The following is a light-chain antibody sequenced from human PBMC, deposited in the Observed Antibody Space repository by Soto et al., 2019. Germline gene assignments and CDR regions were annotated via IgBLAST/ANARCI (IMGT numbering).Light chain of an antibody. V-gene: IGKV1-5*01. CDR3: QKYNTPT. CDR2: NAS. Sequence: QFTQSPSTLAASLRDRVTITCRCSHSIGTWLAWYQHKSGRPPKVLIYNASNQESGAPSSFSGSGSATDSPPTISRLQPDDFANYYRQKYNTPTFGQGTKVDIK. J-gene: IGKJ1*01. CDR1: HSIGTW.